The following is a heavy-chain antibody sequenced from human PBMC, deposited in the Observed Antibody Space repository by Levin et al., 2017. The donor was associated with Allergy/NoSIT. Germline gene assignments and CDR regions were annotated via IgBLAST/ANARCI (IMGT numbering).Heavy chain of an antibody. CDR3: AKGAPPSY. CDR1: GFTFSSYG. Sequence: SCAASGFTFSSYGMHWVRQAPGKGLEWVAVISYDGSNKYYADSVKGRFTISRDNSKNTLYLQMNSLRAEDTAVYYCAKGAPPSYWGQGTLVTVSS. CDR2: ISYDGSNK. V-gene: IGHV3-30*18. J-gene: IGHJ4*02.